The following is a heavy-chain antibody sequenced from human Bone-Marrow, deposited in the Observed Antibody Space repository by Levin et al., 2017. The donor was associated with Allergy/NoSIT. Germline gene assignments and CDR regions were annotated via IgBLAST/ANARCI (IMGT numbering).Heavy chain of an antibody. Sequence: LPGGSLRLSCVASGFTLSQYWMTWVRQAPGKGLEWVAKIKPDGSDKFYADSLKGRLTISRDNTRKSLSLQINNLRAEDTAVYYCARDSFSTSSGLDYYYGMDVWGQGTTVTVSS. V-gene: IGHV3-7*01. CDR3: ARDSFSTSSGLDYYYGMDV. CDR1: GFTLSQYW. CDR2: IKPDGSDK. J-gene: IGHJ6*02. D-gene: IGHD2-2*01.